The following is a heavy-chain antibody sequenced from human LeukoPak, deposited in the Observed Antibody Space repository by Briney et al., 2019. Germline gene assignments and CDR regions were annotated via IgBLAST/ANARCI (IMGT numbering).Heavy chain of an antibody. J-gene: IGHJ4*02. D-gene: IGHD1-14*01. CDR3: ARDQYKTLDY. Sequence: IRQAPGKGLEWVSYISSSGSTIYYADSVKGRFTISRDNAKNSLYLQMNSLRAEDTAVYYCARDQYKTLDYWGQGTLVTVSS. CDR2: ISSSGSTI. V-gene: IGHV3-11*01.